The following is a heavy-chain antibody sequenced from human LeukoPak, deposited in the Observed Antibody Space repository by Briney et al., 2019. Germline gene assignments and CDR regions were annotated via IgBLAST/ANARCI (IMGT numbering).Heavy chain of an antibody. D-gene: IGHD4-17*01. CDR3: ARVAGLRGSYFDY. J-gene: IGHJ4*02. CDR1: GFTFSSYW. V-gene: IGHV3-7*01. Sequence: SGRSLRLSCAASGFTFSSYWMSWVRQAPGKGLEWVANIKQDGSEKYYVDSVKGRFTISRDNAKNSLYLQMNSLRAEDTAVYYCARVAGLRGSYFDYWGQGTLVTVSS. CDR2: IKQDGSEK.